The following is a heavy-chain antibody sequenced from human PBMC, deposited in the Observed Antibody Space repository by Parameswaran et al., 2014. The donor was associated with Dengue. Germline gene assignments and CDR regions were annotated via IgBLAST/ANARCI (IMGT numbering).Heavy chain of an antibody. CDR3: AKNGVEWLPSRKTGDPYYFDH. CDR2: ISNDGSDK. V-gene: IGHV3-30*18. D-gene: IGHD3-3*01. Sequence: WIRQPPGKGLEWVAVISNDGSDKYYAESVKGRFTISRDNSKNTLYLQMTGLRPDDTAVYYCAKNGVEWLPSRKTGDPYYFDHWGQGTLVTVSS. J-gene: IGHJ4*02.